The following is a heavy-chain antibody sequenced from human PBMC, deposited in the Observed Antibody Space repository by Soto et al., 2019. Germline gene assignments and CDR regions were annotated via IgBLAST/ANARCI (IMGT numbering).Heavy chain of an antibody. D-gene: IGHD6-13*01. CDR1: GFTFRSFT. J-gene: IGHJ5*02. Sequence: GGSLRLSCAASGFTFRSFTMNWVRQAPGKGLEWVSTISSNSAYIYYTDALRGRFTISRDNAKNSLHLQMNSLRAEDTAVYYCTRDASRDSSARGWFDPWGPGTLVAVS. V-gene: IGHV3-21*01. CDR3: TRDASRDSSARGWFDP. CDR2: ISSNSAYI.